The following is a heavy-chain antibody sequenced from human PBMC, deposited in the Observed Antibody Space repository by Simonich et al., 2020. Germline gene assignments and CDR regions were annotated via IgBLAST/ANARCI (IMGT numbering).Heavy chain of an antibody. J-gene: IGHJ4*02. CDR3: ARHDRWLQFYFDY. V-gene: IGHV4-59*08. D-gene: IGHD5-12*01. CDR2: IYYSEST. CDR1: GGSTSSYY. Sequence: QVQLQESGPGLVKPSETLSLTCTVSGGSTSSYYWSWIRQPPGKGLEWIGYIYYSESTNYNPSLKSRGTISVDTSKNQFSLKLSSVTAADTAVYYCARHDRWLQFYFDYWGQGTLVTVSS.